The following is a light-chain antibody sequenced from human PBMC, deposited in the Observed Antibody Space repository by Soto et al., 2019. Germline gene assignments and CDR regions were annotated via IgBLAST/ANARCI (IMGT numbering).Light chain of an antibody. V-gene: IGLV2-23*01. CDR1: SSDVGSYNL. CDR3: CSYASSYTWV. Sequence: QSALAQPASGSGSPGQSITIPCTGRSSDVGSYNLVSWYQQHPGKPPKRMIYEGSKRPSGVSNRFFGSRSGKTASVTISGLQPEREADYYCCSYASSYTWVFGGGTK. CDR2: EGS. J-gene: IGLJ3*02.